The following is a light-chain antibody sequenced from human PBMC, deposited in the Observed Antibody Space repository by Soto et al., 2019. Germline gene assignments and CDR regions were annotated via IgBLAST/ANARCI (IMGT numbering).Light chain of an antibody. J-gene: IGLJ2*01. V-gene: IGLV2-14*03. CDR3: SSYTSSRTLV. CDR1: SSDVGGYNH. CDR2: DVK. Sequence: QSALTQPASVSGSPGQSITISCTGTSSDVGGYNHVSWYQQHAGKAPKLMIYDVKNRPSGVSNRFSGSKSGDTASLAISGLRAEDEADYYCSSYTSSRTLVFGGGTKLTVL.